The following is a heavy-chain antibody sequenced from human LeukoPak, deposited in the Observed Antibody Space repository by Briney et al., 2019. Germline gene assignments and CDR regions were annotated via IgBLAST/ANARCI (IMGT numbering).Heavy chain of an antibody. Sequence: GGSLRLSCAAFGFTFSSYAMSWVRQAPGKGLEWVSAISGSGGSTYYADSVKGRFTISRDNSKNTLYLQMNSLRAEDTAVYYCAKVGDILRYFARLLFFDYLRQGTLVIDSS. J-gene: IGHJ4*02. CDR3: AKVGDILRYFARLLFFDY. CDR1: GFTFSSYA. V-gene: IGHV3-23*01. CDR2: ISGSGGST. D-gene: IGHD3-9*01.